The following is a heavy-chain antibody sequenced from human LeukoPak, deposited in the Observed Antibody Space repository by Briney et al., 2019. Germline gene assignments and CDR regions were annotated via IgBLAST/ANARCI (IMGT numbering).Heavy chain of an antibody. Sequence: SETLSLTCTVSGGSISSYYWSWIRQPPGKGLEWIGYFYYSGSTNYNPSLKSRVTILVEDTSKNQFSLKLSSVTAADTAVYYCASHYSSGWSVTEYFQHWGQGTLVTVSS. V-gene: IGHV4-59*08. J-gene: IGHJ1*01. CDR3: ASHYSSGWSVTEYFQH. D-gene: IGHD6-19*01. CDR2: FYYSGST. CDR1: GGSISSYY.